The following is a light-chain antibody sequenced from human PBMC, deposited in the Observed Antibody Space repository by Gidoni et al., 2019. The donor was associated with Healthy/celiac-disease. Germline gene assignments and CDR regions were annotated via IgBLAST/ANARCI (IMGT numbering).Light chain of an antibody. J-gene: IGKJ1*01. CDR1: PGISRY. CDR2: AAS. Sequence: AIRLTQSPSSFSASTGDRVTITCRASPGISRYLAWYQQKPGKAPKLLIYAASTLQSGVPSRFSGSGSGTDFTLTISCLQSEDFATYYCQQYYSYPRTFGQGTKVEIK. CDR3: QQYYSYPRT. V-gene: IGKV1-8*01.